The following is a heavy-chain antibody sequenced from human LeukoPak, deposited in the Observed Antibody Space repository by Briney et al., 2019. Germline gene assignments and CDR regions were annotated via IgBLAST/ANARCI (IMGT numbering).Heavy chain of an antibody. Sequence: ASVKVSCKASGYTFTIYDIHWVRQATGQGLEWMGWMNPNSGDTRYAQKFRGRVTMTRNTSLTTAYMELSSLRSDDTAVYYCARVGVTTDNWFDPWGQGTLVTVAS. CDR3: ARVGVTTDNWFDP. J-gene: IGHJ5*02. CDR1: GYTFTIYD. D-gene: IGHD2-21*02. V-gene: IGHV1-8*01. CDR2: MNPNSGDT.